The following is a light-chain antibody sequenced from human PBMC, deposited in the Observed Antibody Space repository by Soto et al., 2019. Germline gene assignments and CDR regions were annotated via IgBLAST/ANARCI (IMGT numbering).Light chain of an antibody. CDR2: DAS. Sequence: EIVLTQSPATLSLSPGERATLSCRASQSLSRSLAWYQQKPGQAPRLLIYDASNRATGIPARFSGSGSGTDFTLTISGLEPEDFALYYCQHRANWPLTFGGGTKVEIK. CDR1: QSLSRS. J-gene: IGKJ4*01. V-gene: IGKV3-11*01. CDR3: QHRANWPLT.